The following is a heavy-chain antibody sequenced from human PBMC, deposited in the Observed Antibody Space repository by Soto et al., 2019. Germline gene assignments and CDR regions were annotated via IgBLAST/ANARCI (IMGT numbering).Heavy chain of an antibody. V-gene: IGHV3-21*01. D-gene: IGHD1-1*01. CDR3: ARVYNWNEDYFDY. J-gene: IGHJ4*02. Sequence: EVQLVESGGGLVKPGGSLRLSCAASGFTFSSYSMNWVRQAPGKGLGWVSSISSSSSYIYYADSVKGRFTISRDNAKNSLYLQMNSLRAEDTAVYYCARVYNWNEDYFDYWGQGTLVTVSS. CDR1: GFTFSSYS. CDR2: ISSSSSYI.